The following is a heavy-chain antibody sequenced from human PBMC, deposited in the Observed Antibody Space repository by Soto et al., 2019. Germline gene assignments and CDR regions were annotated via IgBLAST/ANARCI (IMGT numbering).Heavy chain of an antibody. CDR2: INAGNGNT. J-gene: IGHJ4*02. CDR1: GYTFTSYA. Sequence: ASVKVSCKASGYTFTSYAMHWVRQAPGQRLEWMGWINAGNGNTKYSQKFQGRVTITRDTSASTAYMELSSLRSEDTAVYYCERVARQQLVYWYWGQGTLVTVSS. V-gene: IGHV1-3*01. D-gene: IGHD6-13*01. CDR3: ERVARQQLVYWY.